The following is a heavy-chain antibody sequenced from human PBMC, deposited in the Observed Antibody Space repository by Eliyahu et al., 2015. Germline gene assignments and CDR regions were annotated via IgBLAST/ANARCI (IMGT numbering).Heavy chain of an antibody. CDR2: ISGSGSST. J-gene: IGHJ4*02. V-gene: IGHV3-23*04. Sequence: EVQLVESGGGLVQPGGSLRLSCAASGFPFSSYAMXXVRQAPGKGLEXVSGISGSGSSTYNADCVKGRFTISRDNSKNTLYLQMNSLRAEDTAVYYCAKAYSSSWRAGDYWGQGTLVTVSS. CDR3: AKAYSSSWRAGDY. CDR1: GFPFSSYA. D-gene: IGHD6-13*01.